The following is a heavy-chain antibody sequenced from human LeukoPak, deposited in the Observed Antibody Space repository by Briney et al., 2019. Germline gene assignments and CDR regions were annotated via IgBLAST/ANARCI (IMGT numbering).Heavy chain of an antibody. D-gene: IGHD3-9*01. CDR1: GYTFTSCG. CDR2: ISAYSGNT. CDR3: ATDGLISYYDILTGYYRYYYYGMDV. J-gene: IGHJ6*02. V-gene: IGHV1-18*01. Sequence: GASVKVSCKSSGYTFTSCGISWVRQAPGQGLEWMGWISAYSGNTNSAQKLQGRVTMTTDTSTSTAYMGLRSLRSDDTAVYYCATDGLISYYDILTGYYRYYYYGMDVWGQGTTVTVSS.